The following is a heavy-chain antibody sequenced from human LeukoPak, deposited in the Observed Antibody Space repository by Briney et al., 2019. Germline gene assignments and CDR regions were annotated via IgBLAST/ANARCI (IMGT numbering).Heavy chain of an antibody. D-gene: IGHD4-17*01. CDR3: ARGETTTVTTYYYYYYMDV. CDR1: GGSISSSSYY. V-gene: IGHV4-39*07. J-gene: IGHJ6*03. CDR2: IYYSGST. Sequence: PSETLSPTCTVSGGSISSSSYYWGWIRQPPGKGLEWIGSIYYSGSTYYNPSLKSRVTISVDTSKNQFSLKLSSVTAADTAVYYCARGETTTVTTYYYYYYMDVWGKGTTVTVSS.